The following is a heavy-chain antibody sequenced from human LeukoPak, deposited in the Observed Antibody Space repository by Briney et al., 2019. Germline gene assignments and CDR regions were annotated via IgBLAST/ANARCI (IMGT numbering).Heavy chain of an antibody. CDR3: ARALHPIRGSYQYYFDY. CDR1: GGSFSGYY. D-gene: IGHD3-16*02. Sequence: SETLSLTCAVYGGSFSGYYWSWIRQPPGKGLEWIGEINHSGSTNYNPSLKSRVTISVDTSKNQFSLKLSSVTAADTAVYYCARALHPIRGSYQYYFDYWGQGALVTVSS. V-gene: IGHV4-34*01. CDR2: INHSGST. J-gene: IGHJ4*02.